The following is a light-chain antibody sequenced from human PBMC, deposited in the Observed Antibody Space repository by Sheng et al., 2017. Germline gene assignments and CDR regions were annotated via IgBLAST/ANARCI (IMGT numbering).Light chain of an antibody. V-gene: IGKV3D-20*02. CDR2: GAS. Sequence: EIVLTQSPGTLSLSPGERATLSCRASQSVSSSYLAWYQQKPGQAPRLLIYGASSRATGIPDRFSGSGSGTGFTLTISSLEPEDFAVYYCQQRSNWPLTFGGGTKVEIK. CDR3: QQRSNWPLT. CDR1: QSVSSSY. J-gene: IGKJ4*01.